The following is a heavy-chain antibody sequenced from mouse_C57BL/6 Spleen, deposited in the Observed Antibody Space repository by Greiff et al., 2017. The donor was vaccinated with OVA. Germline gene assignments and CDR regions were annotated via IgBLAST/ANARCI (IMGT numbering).Heavy chain of an antibody. D-gene: IGHD1-1*01. CDR1: GYTFTSYW. Sequence: VQLQQPGAELVKPGASVKLSCKASGYTFTSYWMHWVKQRPGQGLEWIGMINPNSGSTNYNEKFKSKATLTVDKSSSTAYMQLSSLTSEDSAVYYCARNYYGSSGYFDDWGQGTTLTVAS. V-gene: IGHV1-64*01. J-gene: IGHJ2*01. CDR2: INPNSGST. CDR3: ARNYYGSSGYFDD.